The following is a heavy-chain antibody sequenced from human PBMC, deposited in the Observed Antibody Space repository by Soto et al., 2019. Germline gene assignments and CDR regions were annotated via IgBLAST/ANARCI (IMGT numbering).Heavy chain of an antibody. CDR2: IYWDDDK. CDR3: ARLRINGTVVLLDP. V-gene: IGHV2-5*02. CDR1: GFSLSTPGVG. Sequence: ITLKESGPTLVKPTQTLTLTCTCSGFSLSTPGVGVGWSRQHPGKALEWLALIYWDDDKRYSPSLKSRVTLTTDTSKNQVVLTMTNVDPADTATYSCARLRINGTVVLLDPWGQGILVTVSS. D-gene: IGHD1-7*01. J-gene: IGHJ5*02.